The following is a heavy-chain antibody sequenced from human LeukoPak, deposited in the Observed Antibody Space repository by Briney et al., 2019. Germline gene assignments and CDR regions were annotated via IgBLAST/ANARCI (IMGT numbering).Heavy chain of an antibody. CDR2: ISAYSGNT. V-gene: IGHV1-18*01. CDR3: ARGATENWFDP. Sequence: ASVKVSCKASGYKFTSYGISWVRQAPGQGLDWMGWISAYSGNTNYAHNLQGRVTMTTDTSTSTAYMELRNLRSDDTAVYYCARGATENWFDPWGQGTLVTVSS. D-gene: IGHD5-12*01. J-gene: IGHJ5*02. CDR1: GYKFTSYG.